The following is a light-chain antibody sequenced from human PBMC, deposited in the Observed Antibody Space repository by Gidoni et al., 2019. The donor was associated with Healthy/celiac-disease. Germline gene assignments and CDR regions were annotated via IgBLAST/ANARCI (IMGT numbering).Light chain of an antibody. CDR2: AAS. CDR3: QKYNSAPRT. V-gene: IGKV1-27*01. J-gene: IGKJ1*01. CDR1: QGISNY. Sequence: DIQMTQSPSSLSASVGDRVTITCRASQGISNYLAWYQQKPGKVPKLLIYAASTVQSGVPSRFSGRGSGTDFTLTISSLQPEDVATDYCQKYNSAPRTFGQGTKVEIK.